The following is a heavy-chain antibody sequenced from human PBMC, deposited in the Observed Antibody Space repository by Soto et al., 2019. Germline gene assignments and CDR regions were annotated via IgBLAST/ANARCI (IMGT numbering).Heavy chain of an antibody. CDR2: LSGSGGTT. J-gene: IGHJ5*01. CDR1: GFAFSSYA. D-gene: IGHD6-25*01. Sequence: EVQLLESGGGLVQPGGYLRLSCAASGFAFSSYAMTWVRQAPGKGLEWVSALSGSGGTTYSAQSVRGRFTIARDNSKNTRYLKMNGLSPEDSAIYYCAKFIVGTGGSSGWPWFLDSWGQGTLVTVSS. CDR3: AKFIVGTGGSSGWPWFLDS. V-gene: IGHV3-23*01.